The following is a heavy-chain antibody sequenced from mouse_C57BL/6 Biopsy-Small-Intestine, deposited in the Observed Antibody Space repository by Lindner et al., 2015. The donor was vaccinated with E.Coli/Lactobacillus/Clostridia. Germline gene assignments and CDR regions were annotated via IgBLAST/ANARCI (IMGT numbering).Heavy chain of an antibody. V-gene: IGHV7-3*01. CDR1: GFTFTDYY. Sequence: VQLQESGGGLVQPGGSLSLSCAASGFTFTDYYMSWVRQPPGKALEWLGFIRNKANGYTTEYSASVKGRFTISRDNSQSILYLQMNALRAEDSATHYCARYDYDGAYWGQGTLVTVSA. CDR3: ARYDYDGAY. J-gene: IGHJ3*01. D-gene: IGHD2-4*01. CDR2: IRNKANGYTT.